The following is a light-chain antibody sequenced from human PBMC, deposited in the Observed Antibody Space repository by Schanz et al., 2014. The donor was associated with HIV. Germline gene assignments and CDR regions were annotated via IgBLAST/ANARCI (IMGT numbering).Light chain of an antibody. Sequence: QSAPTQPASVSGSPGQSITISCTGTSSDVGSYNLVSWYQQHPGKAPKLMIYEVSKRPSGVPDRFSGSKSGNTASLTVSGLQAEDEADYYCSSYAGTNNLWVFGGGTKLTVL. J-gene: IGLJ3*02. CDR2: EVS. CDR1: SSDVGSYNL. V-gene: IGLV2-14*02. CDR3: SSYAGTNNLWV.